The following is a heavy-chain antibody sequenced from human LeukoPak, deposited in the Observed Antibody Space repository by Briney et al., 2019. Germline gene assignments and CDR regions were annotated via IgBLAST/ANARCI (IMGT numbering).Heavy chain of an antibody. CDR2: ISGSGTI. CDR1: GGSINSY. Sequence: SETLSLTCTVSGGSINSYWSWIRQPAGKGLEWIGRISGSGTITYNPALQSRLSISIDTSKNQFSLKLMSVTAADTAVYYCARLPRGCSGGSCYLGFARGPPEDYWGQGTLVTVSS. V-gene: IGHV4-4*07. CDR3: ARLPRGCSGGSCYLGFARGPPEDY. J-gene: IGHJ4*02. D-gene: IGHD2-15*01.